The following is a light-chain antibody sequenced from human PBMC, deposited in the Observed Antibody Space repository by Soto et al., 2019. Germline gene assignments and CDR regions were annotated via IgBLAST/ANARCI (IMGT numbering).Light chain of an antibody. CDR1: RSVLYKSNNKNH. Sequence: DIVMTQSPDSLAVSLGERATMNCKCSRSVLYKSNNKNHLAWYQQKPGQPPQLIIYWASTRESAVPERFSGSGSATDFTLTISSLEAEDVAFYWCQQYFDVPFTFGGGTKVDIK. V-gene: IGKV4-1*01. CDR3: QQYFDVPFT. J-gene: IGKJ4*01. CDR2: WAS.